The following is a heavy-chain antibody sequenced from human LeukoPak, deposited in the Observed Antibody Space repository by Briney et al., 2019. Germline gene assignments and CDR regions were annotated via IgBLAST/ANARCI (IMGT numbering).Heavy chain of an antibody. Sequence: SETLSLTCAVSGYSISSGYYWGWIRQPPGKGLEWIGSIYHSGSTYYNPSLKSRVTISVDTSKNQFSLKLSSVTAADTAMYYCARDRGPYSTSLYYYYYMDVWGKGTTVTVSS. CDR2: IYHSGST. CDR3: ARDRGPYSTSLYYYYYMDV. D-gene: IGHD6-13*01. J-gene: IGHJ6*03. V-gene: IGHV4-38-2*02. CDR1: GYSISSGYY.